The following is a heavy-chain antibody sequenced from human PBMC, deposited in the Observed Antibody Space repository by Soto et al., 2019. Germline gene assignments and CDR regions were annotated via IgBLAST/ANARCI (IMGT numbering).Heavy chain of an antibody. J-gene: IGHJ4*02. CDR2: IYYSGST. CDR1: GGSISSGGYY. V-gene: IGHV4-31*03. D-gene: IGHD5-12*01. Sequence: KPSETLSLTCTVSGGSISSGGYYWSWIRQHPGKGLEWIGYIYYSGSTYYNPSLKSRVTISVDTSKNQFSLKLSSVTAADTAVYYCARGGVATLYFDYWGQGTLVTVYS. CDR3: ARGGVATLYFDY.